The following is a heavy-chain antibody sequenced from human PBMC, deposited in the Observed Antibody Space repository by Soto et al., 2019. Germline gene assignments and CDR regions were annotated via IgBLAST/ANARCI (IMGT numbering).Heavy chain of an antibody. Sequence: SETLSLTCTVSGGSISSYYWSWIRQPPGKGLEWIGYIYYSGSTNYNPSLKSRVTTSVDTSKNQFSLKLSSVTAADTAVYYCARGRYDFWSGYYKLHYYGMDVWGQGTTVTVSS. CDR1: GGSISSYY. V-gene: IGHV4-59*01. J-gene: IGHJ6*02. CDR3: ARGRYDFWSGYYKLHYYGMDV. D-gene: IGHD3-3*01. CDR2: IYYSGST.